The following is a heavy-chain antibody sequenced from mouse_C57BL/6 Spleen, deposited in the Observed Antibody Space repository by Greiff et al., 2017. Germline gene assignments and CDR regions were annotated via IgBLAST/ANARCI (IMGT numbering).Heavy chain of an antibody. V-gene: IGHV1-15*01. J-gene: IGHJ4*01. Sequence: VQVVESGAELVRPGASVTLSCKASGYTFTDYEMHWVKQTPVHGLEWIGAIDPETGGTAYNQKFKGKAILTADKSSSTAYMELRSLTSEDSAVYYCTGRRYAMDDWGQGTSVTVSS. CDR2: IDPETGGT. CDR3: TGRRYAMDD. CDR1: GYTFTDYE.